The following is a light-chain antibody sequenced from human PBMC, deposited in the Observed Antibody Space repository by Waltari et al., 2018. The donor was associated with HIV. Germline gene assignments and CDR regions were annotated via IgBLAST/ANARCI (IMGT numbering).Light chain of an antibody. CDR1: TGAVTSGYS. Sequence: QTVVTQEPSLTVSPGGTVTLTCASSTGAVTSGYSPNWFQQKPGQAPRALINSTSNKHSWTPARFSGSLLGGKAALTLSGVQPEDEAEYYCLLYYGGTQLVFGGGTKLTVL. CDR2: STS. V-gene: IGLV7-43*01. CDR3: LLYYGGTQLV. J-gene: IGLJ2*01.